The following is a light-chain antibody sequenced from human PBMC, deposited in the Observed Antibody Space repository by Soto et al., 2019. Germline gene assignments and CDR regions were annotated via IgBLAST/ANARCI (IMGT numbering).Light chain of an antibody. CDR2: EDN. J-gene: IGLJ2*01. CDR1: SGSIASNY. CDR3: QSYDSSMGV. V-gene: IGLV6-57*03. Sequence: NFMLTQPHSVSESPGKTVTISCTRSSGSIASNYVQWYQQRPGSAPTTVIYEDNQRPSGVPDRFSGSIDSSSNSASLTISGLKTEDEADYYCQSYDSSMGVFGGGTKLTV.